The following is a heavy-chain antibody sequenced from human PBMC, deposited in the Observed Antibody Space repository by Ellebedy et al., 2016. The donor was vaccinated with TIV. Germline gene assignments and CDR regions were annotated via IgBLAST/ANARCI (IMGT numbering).Heavy chain of an antibody. D-gene: IGHD5-18*01. J-gene: IGHJ4*02. Sequence: GGSLRLXXAASGFPFSSYWMHWVRQAPGKGLVWVSLIHSDGSRTNYADSVKGRFTISSANAKNTLYLQMNSLRAEDTDVYYCAREPTTMVPFDYWGQGTLVTVS. CDR1: GFPFSSYW. CDR3: AREPTTMVPFDY. CDR2: IHSDGSRT. V-gene: IGHV3-74*01.